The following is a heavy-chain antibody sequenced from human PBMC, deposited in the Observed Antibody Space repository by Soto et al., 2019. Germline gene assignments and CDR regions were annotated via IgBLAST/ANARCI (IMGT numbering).Heavy chain of an antibody. CDR2: IYSSGST. CDR1: GYPLSSYY. Sequence: SETLSLTCTFSGYPLSSYYWNLIRPPPGKGLEWIGYIYSSGSTNYNPSLKSRVTISVDTSKNQFSLKLTSVTAADTAVYYCARGVFVTPSNWFDPWGQGTLVTVSS. D-gene: IGHD3-16*01. CDR3: ARGVFVTPSNWFDP. J-gene: IGHJ5*02. V-gene: IGHV4-59*08.